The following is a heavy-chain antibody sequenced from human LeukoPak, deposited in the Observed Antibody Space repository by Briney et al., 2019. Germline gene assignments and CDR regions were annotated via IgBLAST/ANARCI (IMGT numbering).Heavy chain of an antibody. CDR2: IGGRGTNT. V-gene: IGHV3-23*01. Sequence: GGSLRLSCAASGFTFSNYAMSWVRQAPGKGLEWVSSIGGRGTNTYYADSVKGRFTISRDNFRDTLYLQMNGLRAEDTAVYYCANVDYWGQGTLVTVSS. CDR3: ANVDY. CDR1: GFTFSNYA. J-gene: IGHJ4*02.